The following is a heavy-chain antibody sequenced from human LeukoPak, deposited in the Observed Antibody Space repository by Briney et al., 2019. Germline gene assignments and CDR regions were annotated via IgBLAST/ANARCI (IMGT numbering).Heavy chain of an antibody. Sequence: SSETLSLTRTVSGGSISGYYWNWIRQSPGKGLEWIGYVHYNGDTIYNPSLRSRVTISADTSKNQFSLNLRSVTAADTALYYCVRSRQMATLDSWGHGTLIIVSS. CDR3: VRSRQMATLDS. CDR1: GGSISGYY. V-gene: IGHV4-59*08. J-gene: IGHJ5*01. CDR2: VHYNGDT. D-gene: IGHD5-24*01.